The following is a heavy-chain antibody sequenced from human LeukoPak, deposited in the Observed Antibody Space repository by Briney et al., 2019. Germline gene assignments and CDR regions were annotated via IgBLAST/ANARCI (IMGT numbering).Heavy chain of an antibody. Sequence: GGSLRLSCAASGFTFSSYWMSWVRQAPGKGLEWVANIKQDGSEKYYVDSVKCRFTISRDNAKNSLYLQMNSLRAEDTAVYYCARAKSDYYDSSGYSDYWGQGTLVTVSS. V-gene: IGHV3-7*01. J-gene: IGHJ4*02. CDR1: GFTFSSYW. D-gene: IGHD3-22*01. CDR2: IKQDGSEK. CDR3: ARAKSDYYDSSGYSDY.